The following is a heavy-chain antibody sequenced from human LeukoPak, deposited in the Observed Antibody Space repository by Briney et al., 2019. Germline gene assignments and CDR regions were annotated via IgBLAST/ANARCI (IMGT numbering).Heavy chain of an antibody. V-gene: IGHV3-9*01. CDR1: GFTFDNSA. CDR3: AKGVSGIPVRGPLDY. J-gene: IGHJ4*02. Sequence: PGGSLRLSCAASGFTFDNSAMYWVRQFPGKGLEWISGISWNSGTIDYASSVKGRFTISRDNAENSLYLQTNSLSTEDTAFYYCAKGVSGIPVRGPLDYWGQGALVTVSS. CDR2: ISWNSGTI. D-gene: IGHD5/OR15-5a*01.